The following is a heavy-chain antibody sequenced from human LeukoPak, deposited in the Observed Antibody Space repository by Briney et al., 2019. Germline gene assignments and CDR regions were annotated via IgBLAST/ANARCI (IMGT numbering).Heavy chain of an antibody. J-gene: IGHJ4*02. CDR2: IYHSGCT. Sequence: PSETLSLTCAVSGYSISSGCYWGWIRQPPGKGLEWIGSIYHSGCTYYNPSLKSRVTISVDTSKNQFSLKLSSVTAADTAVYYCASDTRTVTSVLFDYWGQGTLVTVSS. CDR1: GYSISSGCY. V-gene: IGHV4-38-2*01. CDR3: ASDTRTVTSVLFDY. D-gene: IGHD4-17*01.